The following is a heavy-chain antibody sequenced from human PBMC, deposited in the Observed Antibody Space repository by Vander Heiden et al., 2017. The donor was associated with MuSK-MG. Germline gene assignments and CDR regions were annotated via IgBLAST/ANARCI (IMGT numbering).Heavy chain of an antibody. D-gene: IGHD4-17*01. CDR2: IIPLLGTE. CDR3: ARARDVGEHNWLDP. V-gene: IGHV1-69*04. Sequence: QVQLVQSGAEVNKPGSSVKVSCKPSGGTFSDYAISWVRQAPGQGLGWMGSIIPLLGTENHAQMCQGRVTITADKSTSTAYMELTRLRPEDTAIYYGARARDVGEHNWLDPWCQGTLVTVSS. CDR1: GGTFSDYA. J-gene: IGHJ5*02.